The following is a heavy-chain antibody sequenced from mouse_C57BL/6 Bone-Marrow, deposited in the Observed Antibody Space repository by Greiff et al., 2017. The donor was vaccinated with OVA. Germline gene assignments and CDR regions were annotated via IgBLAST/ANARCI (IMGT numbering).Heavy chain of an antibody. CDR3: ARHSDSYNASCSDN. J-gene: IGHJ2*01. CDR2: IYPGDGDT. D-gene: IGHD2-12*01. V-gene: IGHV1-82*01. CDR1: GYAFSSSW. Sequence: VQLQQSGPELVKPGASVKISCKASGYAFSSSWMNWVKQRPGKGLEWIGRIYPGDGDTNYNGKFKGKATLTADKSSSTAYMQLSSLTSEDSAVYFDARHSDSYNASCSDNWGQGTTLTVSS.